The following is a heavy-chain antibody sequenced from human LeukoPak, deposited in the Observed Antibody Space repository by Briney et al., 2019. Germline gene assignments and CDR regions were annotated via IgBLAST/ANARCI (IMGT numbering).Heavy chain of an antibody. CDR3: AKDLASTLPFDWIMSALPAYFDY. CDR2: ISGSGGST. D-gene: IGHD3-9*01. V-gene: IGHV3-23*01. Sequence: GGSLRLSCAASGFTFSSYAMSWVRQAPGKGLEWVSAISGSGGSTYYADSVKGRFTISRDNSKNTLYLQMNSLRAEDTAVYYCAKDLASTLPFDWIMSALPAYFDYWGQGTLVTVSS. J-gene: IGHJ4*02. CDR1: GFTFSSYA.